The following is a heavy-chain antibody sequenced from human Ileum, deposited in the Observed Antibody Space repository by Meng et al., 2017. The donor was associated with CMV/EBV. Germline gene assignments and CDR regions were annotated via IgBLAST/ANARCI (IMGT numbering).Heavy chain of an antibody. D-gene: IGHD6-19*01. V-gene: IGHV3-74*01. Sequence: GESLKISCEGSGFTFSNYWMYWVRQAPGKGLAWVSRINSDGTITSYADSVKGRFTVSRDNAKNTLYLQMNSLRAEDTAVYYCAGPLAVNAFDFWGQGTMVTVSS. CDR2: INSDGTIT. CDR3: AGPLAVNAFDF. J-gene: IGHJ3*01. CDR1: GFTFSNYW.